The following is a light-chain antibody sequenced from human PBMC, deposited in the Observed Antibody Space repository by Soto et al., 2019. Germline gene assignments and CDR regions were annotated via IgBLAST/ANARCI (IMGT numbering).Light chain of an antibody. CDR2: EVT. J-gene: IGLJ1*01. CDR1: SSDVGDYSH. V-gene: IGLV2-14*01. Sequence: QSALTQPASMSGSPGQSITIPCTGTSSDVGDYSHVSWYQQHPGKAPKLMIYEVTNRPSGVSARFSGSKSGNTASLTISGLQAEDEATYFCSSYSSRTTFYVFGTGTKVTVL. CDR3: SSYSSRTTFYV.